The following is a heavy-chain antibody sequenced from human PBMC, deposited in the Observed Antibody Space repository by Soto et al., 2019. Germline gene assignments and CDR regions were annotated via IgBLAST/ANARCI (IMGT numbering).Heavy chain of an antibody. J-gene: IGHJ4*02. CDR2: ISGSGGST. CDR1: GFTFSSYA. D-gene: IGHD3-22*01. Sequence: GGSLRLSCAASGFTFSSYAMSWVRQAPGKGLEWVSAISGSGGSTYYADSVKGRFTTSRDNSKNTLYLQMNSLRAEDTAVYYCAKGEGYYDSSGYSHWGQGTLVTVSS. CDR3: AKGEGYYDSSGYSH. V-gene: IGHV3-23*01.